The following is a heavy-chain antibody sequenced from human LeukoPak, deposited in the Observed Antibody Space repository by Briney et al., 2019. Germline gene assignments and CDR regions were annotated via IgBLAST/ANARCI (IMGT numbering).Heavy chain of an antibody. V-gene: IGHV3-23*01. CDR1: GFTFSSYA. CDR3: AKIVDIVLMVYAVGPFDY. Sequence: GGSLRLSCAASGFTFSSYAMSWVRQAPGKGLEWVSAISGSGGSTYYADSVKGRFTISRDNSKNTLYLQMNSLRAEDTAVYYCAKIVDIVLMVYAVGPFDYWGQGTLVTVSS. J-gene: IGHJ4*02. CDR2: ISGSGGST. D-gene: IGHD2-8*01.